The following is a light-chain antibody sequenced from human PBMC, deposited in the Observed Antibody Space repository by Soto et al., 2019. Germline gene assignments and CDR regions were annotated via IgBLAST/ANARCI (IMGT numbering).Light chain of an antibody. J-gene: IGKJ2*01. CDR2: SAS. Sequence: EIVMTQSPATLSVSPGERATLSCRASQSISTKLAWYQQKPGQPPRLLIYSASTRATGVPARFTGSGSGSEFTPAISVLQSEDLAVYYCQQDHNWPLTFGQGTRLE. CDR3: QQDHNWPLT. V-gene: IGKV3-15*01. CDR1: QSISTK.